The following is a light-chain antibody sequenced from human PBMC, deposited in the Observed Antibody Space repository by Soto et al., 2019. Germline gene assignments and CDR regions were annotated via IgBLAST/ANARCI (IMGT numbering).Light chain of an antibody. CDR3: QQRGSWPPIT. Sequence: DIVLTQSPATLSLSPGEGATLSCTASQSVGTYLAWYQQKPGQPPRLLIYDASNRATGIPARFSGSGSGTDFTLTISSLEPEDFGVYYCQQRGSWPPITFGQGTRLEIK. CDR1: QSVGTY. CDR2: DAS. J-gene: IGKJ5*01. V-gene: IGKV3-11*01.